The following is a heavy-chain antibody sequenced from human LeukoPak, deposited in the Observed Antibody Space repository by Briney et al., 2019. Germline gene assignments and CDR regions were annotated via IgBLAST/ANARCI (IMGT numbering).Heavy chain of an antibody. D-gene: IGHD3-22*01. J-gene: IGHJ3*02. CDR2: IYSDGRT. V-gene: IGHV3-53*01. CDR3: ARGLFLCGYLDAFDI. Sequence: GGSLRLSCAASGFTVSNKYMTWVRQAPGKGLEWVSLIYSDGRTYYADSVKGRCTISRDGSKNTLYLQMNSLRVEDTAVYYCARGLFLCGYLDAFDIWGQGTVVTVSS. CDR1: GFTVSNKY.